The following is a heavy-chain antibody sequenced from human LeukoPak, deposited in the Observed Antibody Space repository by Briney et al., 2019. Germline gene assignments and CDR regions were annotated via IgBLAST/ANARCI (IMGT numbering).Heavy chain of an antibody. Sequence: GGSLRLSCAASGFTFSSAWMNWVRQAPGKGLEWVSGICGSGGCTYYAGSVKGRFNISRDNSKNTVYLQMNSLTADDTAVYYCAKTTVGYSSGRYPGWPADCWGQGTLVTVSP. CDR2: ICGSGGCT. J-gene: IGHJ4*02. CDR3: AKTTVGYSSGRYPGWPADC. CDR1: GFTFSSAW. V-gene: IGHV3-23*01. D-gene: IGHD6-19*01.